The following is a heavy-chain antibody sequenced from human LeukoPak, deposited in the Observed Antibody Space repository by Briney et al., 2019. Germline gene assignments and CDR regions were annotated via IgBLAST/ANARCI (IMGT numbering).Heavy chain of an antibody. V-gene: IGHV5-51*01. CDR3: ARREYCSGTSCPIDY. CDR2: IYPGDSDT. D-gene: IGHD2-2*01. J-gene: IGHJ4*02. CDR1: EYTFTNYW. Sequence: GESLKISCKGSEYTFTNYWIGWVRQMPGKGPEWMGIIYPGDSDTRYSPSFRGQVTISVDKSISTAYLQWSSLKASDTAMYYCARREYCSGTSCPIDYWGQGTLVTVSS.